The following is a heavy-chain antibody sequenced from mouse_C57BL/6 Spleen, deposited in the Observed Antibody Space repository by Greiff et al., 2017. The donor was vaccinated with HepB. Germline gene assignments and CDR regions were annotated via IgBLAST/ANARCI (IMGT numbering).Heavy chain of an antibody. V-gene: IGHV1-55*01. CDR1: GYTFTSYW. CDR2: IYPGSGST. J-gene: IGHJ4*01. D-gene: IGHD3-2*02. CDR3: ARSGETAQAPYYAMDY. Sequence: QVQLQQPGAELVKPGASVKMSCKASGYTFTSYWITWVKQRPGQGLEWIGDIYPGSGSTNYNEKFKSKATLTVATSSSTAYMQLSSLTSEDSAVYYCARSGETAQAPYYAMDYWGQGTSVTVSS.